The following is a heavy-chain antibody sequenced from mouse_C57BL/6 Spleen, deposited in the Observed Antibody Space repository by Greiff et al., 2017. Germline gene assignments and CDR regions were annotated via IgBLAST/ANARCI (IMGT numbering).Heavy chain of an antibody. D-gene: IGHD1-1*01. V-gene: IGHV1-20*01. CDR1: GYSFTGYF. J-gene: IGHJ3*01. CDR3: ARGGYYGSLAWFAY. Sequence: VQLQQSGPELVKPGDSVKISCKASGYSFTGYFMNWVMQSHGKSLEWIGRINPYNGDTFYNQKFKGKATLTVDKSSSTAHMELRSLTSEDSAVYYCARGGYYGSLAWFAYWGQGTLVTVSA. CDR2: INPYNGDT.